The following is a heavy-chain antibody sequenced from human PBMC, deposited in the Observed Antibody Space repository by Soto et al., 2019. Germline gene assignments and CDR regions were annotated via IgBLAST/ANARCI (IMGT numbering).Heavy chain of an antibody. Sequence: KQSPTLSLTCAISGDSVSSNSAAWNWIRQSPSRGLEWLGRTYYRSKWYNDYAVSVKSRITINPDTSKNQFSLQLNSVTPEDTAVYYCARDVAILNWGSWWFDPWGQGTLVTVSS. V-gene: IGHV6-1*01. CDR2: TYYRSKWYN. CDR3: ARDVAILNWGSWWFDP. CDR1: GDSVSSNSAA. D-gene: IGHD7-27*01. J-gene: IGHJ5*02.